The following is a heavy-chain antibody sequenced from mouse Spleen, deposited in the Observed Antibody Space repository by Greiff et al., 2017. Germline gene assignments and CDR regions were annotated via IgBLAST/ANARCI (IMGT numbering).Heavy chain of an antibody. J-gene: IGHJ2*01. CDR2: INPNNGGT. CDR3: ARHSFITTVPYFDY. V-gene: IGHV1-26*01. Sequence: VQLQQSGPELVKPGASVKISCKASGYTFTDYYMNWVKQSHGKSLEWIGDINPNNGGTSYNQKFKGKATLTVDKSSSTAYMELRSLTSADSAVYYCARHSFITTVPYFDYWGQGTTLTVSS. CDR1: GYTFTDYY. D-gene: IGHD1-1*01.